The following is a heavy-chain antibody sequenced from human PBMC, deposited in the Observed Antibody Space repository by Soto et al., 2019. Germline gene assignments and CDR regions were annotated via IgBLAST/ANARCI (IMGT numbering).Heavy chain of an antibody. CDR1: RFTFSSNA. CDR2: ISTSGAIT. D-gene: IGHD2-8*01. J-gene: IGHJ4*01. CDR3: TKTCRYGSNDSEWS. V-gene: IGHV3-23*01. Sequence: QLLESGGGLVQPGGSLRLSCTASRFTFSSNAWSWVRQAPGKGLEWVSAISTSGAITYYAESVRGRFPISRDDSNNTLYLQRNSRKAEGTSVCKCTKTCRYGSNDSEWSWSHGTLVTVSS.